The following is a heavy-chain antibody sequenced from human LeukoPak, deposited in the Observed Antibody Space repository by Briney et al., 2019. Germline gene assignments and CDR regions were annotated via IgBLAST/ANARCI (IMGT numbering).Heavy chain of an antibody. CDR3: ARVGSGSYYPR. CDR2: IYTGDGT. J-gene: IGHJ4*02. V-gene: IGHV3-53*01. Sequence: GGSLRLSCAASGFTVNSTYMTWVRQAPGKGLEWVSVIYTGDGTYYADSVKGRFTISRDNAKNTVYLQMNSLRAEDTAVYYCARVGSGSYYPRWGQGTPVTVSS. CDR1: GFTVNSTY. D-gene: IGHD1-26*01.